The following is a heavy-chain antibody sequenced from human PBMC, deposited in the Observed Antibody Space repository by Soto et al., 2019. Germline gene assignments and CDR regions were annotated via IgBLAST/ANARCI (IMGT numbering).Heavy chain of an antibody. Sequence: PSETLSLTCAVSGGSISSSNWWSWVRQPPGKGLEWIGEIYHSGSTNYNPSLKSRVTISVDKSKNQFSLKLSSVTAADTAVYYCASAFYYDFWSRSQLENWFDTWGQGTLVTVSS. J-gene: IGHJ5*02. V-gene: IGHV4-4*02. CDR2: IYHSGST. D-gene: IGHD3-3*01. CDR3: ASAFYYDFWSRSQLENWFDT. CDR1: GGSISSSNW.